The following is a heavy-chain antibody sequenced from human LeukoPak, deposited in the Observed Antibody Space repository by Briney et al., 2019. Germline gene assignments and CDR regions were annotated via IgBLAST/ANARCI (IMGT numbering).Heavy chain of an antibody. CDR2: IYSGGST. CDR1: GFTVSSNY. V-gene: IGHV3-53*01. Sequence: GGSLRLSCAASGFTVSSNYMSWVRRAPGKGLEWVSIIYSGGSTYYADSVKGRFTISRDNSKNMLYLQMNNLRAEDTAVYYCASRAPTSNYGMDVWGQGTTVTVSS. CDR3: ASRAPTSNYGMDV. D-gene: IGHD2-2*01. J-gene: IGHJ6*02.